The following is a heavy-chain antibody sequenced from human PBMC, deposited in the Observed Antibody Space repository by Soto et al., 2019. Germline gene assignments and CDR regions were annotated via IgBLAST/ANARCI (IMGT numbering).Heavy chain of an antibody. D-gene: IGHD6-6*01. CDR2: IYYSGST. J-gene: IGHJ6*02. CDR3: ARVGWSSSAGSYYCGMDV. CDR1: GGSISSGGYY. V-gene: IGHV4-31*03. Sequence: QVQLQESGPGLVKPSQTLSLTCTVSGGSISSGGYYWSWIRQHPGKGLEWIGYIYYSGSTYYNPSLQRRVTVSVDTSKNPCSLRLGSVTAADTAVYYCARVGWSSSAGSYYCGMDVWGHGTTVTVSS.